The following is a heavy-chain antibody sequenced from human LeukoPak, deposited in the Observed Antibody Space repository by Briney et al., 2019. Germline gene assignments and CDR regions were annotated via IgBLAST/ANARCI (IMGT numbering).Heavy chain of an antibody. D-gene: IGHD3-10*01. J-gene: IGHJ4*02. Sequence: PVASVKVSCKASGYTFTSYGISWVRQAPGQGLEWVGWISTYSGNRKYAQKFQGRVTMTTDTSTSTAYMELRSLRSDDTAVFYCARDLGKTHYYGSGSYYTGRVPGYWGQGTLVTVSS. CDR1: GYTFTSYG. CDR2: ISTYSGNR. CDR3: ARDLGKTHYYGSGSYYTGRVPGY. V-gene: IGHV1-18*01.